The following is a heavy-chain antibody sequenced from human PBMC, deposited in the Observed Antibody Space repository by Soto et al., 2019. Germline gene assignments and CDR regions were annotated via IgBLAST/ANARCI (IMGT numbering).Heavy chain of an antibody. D-gene: IGHD6-19*01. CDR3: EREGGSGWYYYDY. J-gene: IGHJ4*02. CDR2: INYTGTT. Sequence: PSETLSLTCAVNGGSFSGYSWTWIRQAPGKGLDWIGEINYTGTTNYSPSLKSRVTLSVDTSKNQFSLELRSVSAADTAVYYCEREGGSGWYYYDYWGQGTLVTVSS. V-gene: IGHV4-34*01. CDR1: GGSFSGYS.